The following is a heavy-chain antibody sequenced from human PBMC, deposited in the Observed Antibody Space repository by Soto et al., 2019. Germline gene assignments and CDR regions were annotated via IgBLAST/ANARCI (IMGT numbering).Heavy chain of an antibody. CDR2: INPSGGST. Sequence: GASVKVSCKASGYTFTSYYMHWVRQAPGQGLEWMGRINPSGGSTRYAQKFQGRVTMTRDTSASTAYMELSSLRSEDTAVYYCARVGYCSGGSCYRGFDPWGQGTLVTVSS. V-gene: IGHV1-46*01. J-gene: IGHJ5*02. CDR1: GYTFTSYY. D-gene: IGHD2-15*01. CDR3: ARVGYCSGGSCYRGFDP.